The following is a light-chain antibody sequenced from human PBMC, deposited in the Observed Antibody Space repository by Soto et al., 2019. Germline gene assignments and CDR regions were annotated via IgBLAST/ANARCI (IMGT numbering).Light chain of an antibody. Sequence: QSVLTQPPSASGSPGQSVTISYTGTSSDVGGYNYVSWYQQHPGKAPKLIICEVYKRPSGVPDRFSGSKSGNTAALTVSGLQAEDEADYYCSSYVGTNSYVFGTGTKVTVL. J-gene: IGLJ1*01. V-gene: IGLV2-8*01. CDR2: EVY. CDR3: SSYVGTNSYV. CDR1: SSDVGGYNY.